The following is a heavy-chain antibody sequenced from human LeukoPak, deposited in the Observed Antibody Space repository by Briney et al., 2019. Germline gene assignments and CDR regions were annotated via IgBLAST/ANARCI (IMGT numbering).Heavy chain of an antibody. J-gene: IGHJ4*02. CDR1: GYTFTSYG. CDR3: ARDGNYYGSGSYPNFDY. Sequence: GASVKVSCKASGYTFTSYGISWVRQAPGQGLEWMGWISAYNGNTNYAQKLQGRVTMTTDTSTSTAYMELSRLRSDDTAVYYCARDGNYYGSGSYPNFDYWGQGTLVTVSS. D-gene: IGHD3-10*01. V-gene: IGHV1-18*01. CDR2: ISAYNGNT.